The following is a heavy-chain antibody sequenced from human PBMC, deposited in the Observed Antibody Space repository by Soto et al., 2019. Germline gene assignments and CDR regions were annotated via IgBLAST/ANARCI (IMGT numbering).Heavy chain of an antibody. CDR2: ISSSGSTI. J-gene: IGHJ5*02. CDR3: ARDSPQNSYALNWFDP. D-gene: IGHD5-18*01. V-gene: IGHV3-11*01. Sequence: QVQLVESGGGLVKPGGSLRLSCAASGFTFSDYYMSWIRQAPGKGLEWVSYISSSGSTIYYADSVKGRFTISRDNAKNSLYLQMNSLRAEDTAVYYSARDSPQNSYALNWFDPWGQGTLVTVSS. CDR1: GFTFSDYY.